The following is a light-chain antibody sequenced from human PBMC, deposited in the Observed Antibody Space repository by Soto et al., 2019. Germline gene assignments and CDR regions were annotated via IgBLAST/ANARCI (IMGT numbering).Light chain of an antibody. J-gene: IGKJ1*01. CDR2: KAS. V-gene: IGKV1-5*03. CDR3: QQYKNYSRT. CDR1: QSISTW. Sequence: DIQMTQSPSTLSASVGDRVTITCRASQSISTWLAWYQQKPGKAPKVLIYKASSLESGVPSRFSGSGSGTEFTLTISSLQPDDFATYYCQQYKNYSRTFGQGTKVEIK.